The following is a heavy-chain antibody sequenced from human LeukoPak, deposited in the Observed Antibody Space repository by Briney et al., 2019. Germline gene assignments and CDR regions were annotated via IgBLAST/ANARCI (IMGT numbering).Heavy chain of an antibody. CDR2: ISGSGGST. Sequence: GGSLRLSCAASGFTFSSYAMSWVRQAPGKGLEWVLSISGSGGSTYYADSVKGRFTISRDNSKNTLYLQMNSLRAEDTAVYYCAKSRFSNSWYTDYWGQGTLVTVSS. CDR3: AKSRFSNSWYTDY. CDR1: GFTFSSYA. D-gene: IGHD6-13*01. V-gene: IGHV3-23*01. J-gene: IGHJ4*02.